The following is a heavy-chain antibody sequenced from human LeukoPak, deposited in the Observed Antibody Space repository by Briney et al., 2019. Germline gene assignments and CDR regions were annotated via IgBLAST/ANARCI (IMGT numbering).Heavy chain of an antibody. CDR1: GFTVSNNY. CDR3: AKSPVQLERGGVVWYYYYYMDV. J-gene: IGHJ6*03. D-gene: IGHD1-1*01. V-gene: IGHV3-53*01. Sequence: GGSLRLPCAASGFTVSNNYMSWVRQAPGKGLECVSVIYTAGRPYYADSVKGRFTISRDNSENTVALQMNSLRAEDTAVYYCAKSPVQLERGGVVWYYYYYMDVWGKGTTVTVSS. CDR2: IYTAGRP.